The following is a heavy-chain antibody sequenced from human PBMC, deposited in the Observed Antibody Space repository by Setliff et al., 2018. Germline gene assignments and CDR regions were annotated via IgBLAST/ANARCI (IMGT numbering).Heavy chain of an antibody. CDR3: TRWRQRRDGYNKWVNYFDY. J-gene: IGHJ4*02. V-gene: IGHV4-34*01. CDR2: INHSGST. D-gene: IGHD5-12*01. Sequence: SETLSLTCAVYGGSFSGYYWSWIRQPPGKGLEWIGEINHSGSTNYNPSLKSRVTISVDTSKNQFSLKLSSVTAADTAVYYCTRWRQRRDGYNKWVNYFDYWGQGTLVTVSS. CDR1: GGSFSGYY.